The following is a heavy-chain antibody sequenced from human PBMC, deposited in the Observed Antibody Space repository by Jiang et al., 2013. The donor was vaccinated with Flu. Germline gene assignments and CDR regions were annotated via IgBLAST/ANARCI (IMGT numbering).Heavy chain of an antibody. CDR2: ISGSGGST. CDR1: GFTFSSYA. Sequence: QLLESGGGLVQPGGSLRLSCAASGFTFSSYAMSWVRQAPGKGLEWVSAISGSGGSTYYADSVKGRFTISRDNSKNTLYLQMNSLRAEDTAVYYCAKDERRSSGWYHYYYYGMDVWGQGTTVTVSS. D-gene: IGHD6-19*01. J-gene: IGHJ6*02. CDR3: AKDERRSSGWYHYYYYGMDV. V-gene: IGHV3-23*01.